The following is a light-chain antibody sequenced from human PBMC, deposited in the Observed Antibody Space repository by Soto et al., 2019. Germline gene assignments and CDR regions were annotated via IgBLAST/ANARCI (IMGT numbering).Light chain of an antibody. CDR3: QQCDNLTFT. J-gene: IGKJ3*01. Sequence: DIQMTQSPSSLSASVGDRVTITCQASQDISNYLYWYQHKPGKAPKFLIYDASNLETGVPSRFSGSGSGTDFTFTISSLQPEDIATYYCQQCDNLTFTFGPGTKVDIK. CDR2: DAS. CDR1: QDISNY. V-gene: IGKV1-33*01.